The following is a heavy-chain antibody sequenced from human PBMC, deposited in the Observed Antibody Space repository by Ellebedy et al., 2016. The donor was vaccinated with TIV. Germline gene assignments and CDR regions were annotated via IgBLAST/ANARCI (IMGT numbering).Heavy chain of an antibody. D-gene: IGHD6-19*01. CDR3: ARHIGYSNGPSEY. Sequence: SVKVSCKAFGATFSGSAISWVRQAPGLGLEWIGGIIAIFGTTKYAQKFQGRVTITADQLTTTSHMELSDLRFEDTVIYYCARHIGYSNGPSEYWGQGSLVTVSS. V-gene: IGHV1-69*13. CDR1: GATFSGSA. J-gene: IGHJ4*02. CDR2: IIAIFGTT.